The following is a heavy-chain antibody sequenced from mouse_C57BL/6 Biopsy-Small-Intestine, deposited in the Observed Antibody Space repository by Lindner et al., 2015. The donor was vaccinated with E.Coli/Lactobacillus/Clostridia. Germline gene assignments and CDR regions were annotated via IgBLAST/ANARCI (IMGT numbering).Heavy chain of an antibody. CDR1: GYTFTGYW. CDR3: AKWYDGGMDY. J-gene: IGHJ4*01. D-gene: IGHD2-14*01. Sequence: VQLQESGAELMKPGASVKLSCKATGYTFTGYWVEWVKQRPGHGLEWIGEILPGSGIINYNEKFKDKATFTADTSSNTAYMQLSSPTTEDSAIYYCAKWYDGGMDYWGQGTSVTVSS. V-gene: IGHV1-9*01. CDR2: ILPGSGII.